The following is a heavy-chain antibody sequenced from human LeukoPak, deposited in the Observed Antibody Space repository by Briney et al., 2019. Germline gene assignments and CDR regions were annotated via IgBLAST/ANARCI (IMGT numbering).Heavy chain of an antibody. V-gene: IGHV3-30*03. CDR3: ARVITMVRTRITLGHYYYMDV. D-gene: IGHD3-10*01. J-gene: IGHJ6*03. Sequence: GGSLRLSCVTSGFTFSNYGMHWVRQLPGKGLEWVAAISYDSEGYYHVDSVKGRFTISRDNSKNTLYLQMNSLRAEDTAVYYCARVITMVRTRITLGHYYYMDVWGKGTTVTVSS. CDR2: ISYDSEGY. CDR1: GFTFSNYG.